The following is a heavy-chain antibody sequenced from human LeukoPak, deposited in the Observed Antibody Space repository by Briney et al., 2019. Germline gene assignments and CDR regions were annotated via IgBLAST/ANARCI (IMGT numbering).Heavy chain of an antibody. J-gene: IGHJ4*02. CDR3: ARDGVRITFGGVIDRENENCFDY. V-gene: IGHV1-69*13. Sequence: SVKVSCKASGGTFSSYAISWVRQAPGQGLEWMGGIIPIFGTANYAQKFQGRVTITADESTSTAYMELSSLRSEDTAVYYCARDGVRITFGGVIDRENENCFDYWGQGTLVTVSS. CDR2: IIPIFGTA. CDR1: GGTFSSYA. D-gene: IGHD3-16*02.